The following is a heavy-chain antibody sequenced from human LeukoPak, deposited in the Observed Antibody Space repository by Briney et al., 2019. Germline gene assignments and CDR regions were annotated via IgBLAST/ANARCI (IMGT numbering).Heavy chain of an antibody. CDR1: GFTFSSYG. J-gene: IGHJ4*02. CDR2: ISNDGSNK. Sequence: GGSLRLSCVASGFTFSSYGMHWVRQAPGKGLEWVAVISNDGSNKYYADSVKGRFTISRDNSKNTLYLQMNSLRAEDTAVYYCAREDLAAEARFDYWGQGTLVTVSS. CDR3: AREDLAAEARFDY. V-gene: IGHV3-30*03. D-gene: IGHD6-25*01.